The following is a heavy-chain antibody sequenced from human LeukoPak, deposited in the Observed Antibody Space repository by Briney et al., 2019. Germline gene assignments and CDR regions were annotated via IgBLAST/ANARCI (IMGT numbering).Heavy chain of an antibody. D-gene: IGHD3-22*01. CDR2: ISGSGGST. CDR1: GFTFSSYA. Sequence: GGSLRLSCAASGFTFSSYAMSWVRQAPGKGLEWVSAISGSGGSTYYADSVKGRFTISRDNSKNTLYLQMNSLRAEDTAVYYCARVGVYYDSSGNDYWGQGTLVTVSS. V-gene: IGHV3-23*01. CDR3: ARVGVYYDSSGNDY. J-gene: IGHJ4*02.